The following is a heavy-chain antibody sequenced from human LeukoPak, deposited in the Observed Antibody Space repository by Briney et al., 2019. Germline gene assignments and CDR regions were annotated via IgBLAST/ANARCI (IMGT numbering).Heavy chain of an antibody. CDR1: GGTFSSYA. CDR3: ARENGTYGDFPDAFDI. Sequence: SVKVSCKASGGTFSSYAISWVRQAPGQGLEWMGRIIPILGIANYAQKFQGRVTITADKSTSTAYMELSSLRSEDTAVYYCARENGTYGDFPDAFDIWGQGTMVTVSS. V-gene: IGHV1-69*04. D-gene: IGHD4-17*01. CDR2: IIPILGIA. J-gene: IGHJ3*02.